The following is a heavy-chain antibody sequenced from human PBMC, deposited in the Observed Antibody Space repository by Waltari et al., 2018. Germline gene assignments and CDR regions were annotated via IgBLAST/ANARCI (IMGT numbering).Heavy chain of an antibody. J-gene: IGHJ4*02. D-gene: IGHD3-22*01. CDR2: IIPIFGTA. V-gene: IGHV1-69*05. Sequence: QVQLVQSGAEVKKPGSSVKVSCKASGGTFSSYAISWVRQAPGQGLEWNGGIIPIFGTANYARKVQDRVTITTDESTSTAYMELGGLRSEETAVYYWASEETYYYGSRGYSKSYYYFDYWGQGTLVTVSS. CDR3: ASEETYYYGSRGYSKSYYYFDY. CDR1: GGTFSSYA.